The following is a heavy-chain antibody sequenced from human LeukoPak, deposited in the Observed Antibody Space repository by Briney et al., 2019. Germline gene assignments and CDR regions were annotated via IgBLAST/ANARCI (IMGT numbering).Heavy chain of an antibody. CDR1: GFTFSSYA. J-gene: IGHJ4*02. V-gene: IGHV3-23*01. Sequence: QPGGSLRLSCAASGFTFSSYAMSWVRQAPGKGLEWVSGISGSGGSTYYADSVKGRFTISRDNPKNTLYLQMNSLRAEDTAVHYCAKRSSIAFFDYWGQGTLVTVSS. CDR3: AKRSSIAFFDY. CDR2: ISGSGGST. D-gene: IGHD6-6*01.